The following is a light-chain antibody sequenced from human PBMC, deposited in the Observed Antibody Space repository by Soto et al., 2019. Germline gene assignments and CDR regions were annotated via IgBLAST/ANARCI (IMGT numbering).Light chain of an antibody. J-gene: IGKJ3*01. CDR1: QTISSY. CDR2: AVS. CDR3: QQNYNTPLT. V-gene: IGKV1-39*01. Sequence: DIEMTQSPSSLSASVGDRVTITCRASQTISSYLNWYHQKPGKAPKLLMYAVSNLQSGVPSRFSGSGSGTDFTLTISSLQPEDFATYYCQQNYNTPLTFCPGTKVDIK.